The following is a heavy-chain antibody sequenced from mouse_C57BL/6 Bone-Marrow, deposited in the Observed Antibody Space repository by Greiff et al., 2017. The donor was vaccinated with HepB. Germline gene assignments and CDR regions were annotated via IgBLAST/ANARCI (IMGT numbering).Heavy chain of an antibody. CDR2: ISGGGGNT. D-gene: IGHD1-1*01. Sequence: EVKVVESGGGLVKPGGSLKLSCAASGFTFSSYTMSWVRQTPEKRLEWVATISGGGGNTYYPDSVKGRFTISRDNAKNTLYLRMSSLRSEDTALYYCARHLYLYGVTFAYWGHVTLVTVSS. J-gene: IGHJ3*01. V-gene: IGHV5-9*01. CDR3: ARHLYLYGVTFAY. CDR1: GFTFSSYT.